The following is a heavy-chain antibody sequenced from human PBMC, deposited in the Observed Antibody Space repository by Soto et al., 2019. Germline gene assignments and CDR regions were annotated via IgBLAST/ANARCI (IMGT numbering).Heavy chain of an antibody. D-gene: IGHD3-16*01. CDR1: GGSISSGDFY. CDR2: IHYSGTT. V-gene: IGHV4-30-4*01. CDR3: ARVIRAHYIWGSSIYYFDD. J-gene: IGHJ4*02. Sequence: SETLSLTCTVSGGSISSGDFYWSWIRQPPGKGLEWIGYIHYSGTTYYNPSLKSRITMSLDTSQIQFSLDLSSVTATDTAVYYCARVIRAHYIWGSSIYYFDDWGQGALVTVAS.